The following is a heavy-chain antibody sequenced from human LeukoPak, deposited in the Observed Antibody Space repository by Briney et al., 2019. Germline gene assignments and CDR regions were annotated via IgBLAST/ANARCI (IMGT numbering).Heavy chain of an antibody. J-gene: IGHJ3*02. CDR3: ARHYGVHDAFDI. V-gene: IGHV4-59*08. CDR2: IYYSGST. D-gene: IGHD4-17*01. Sequence: SETLSLTCTVSGGSISSYYRRWIRQPPGKGLEWIGYIYYSGSTNYNPSLTSRVTISIITSKNQFSLKLSSVTAADTAVYYCARHYGVHDAFDIWGQGTMVTVSS. CDR1: GGSISSYY.